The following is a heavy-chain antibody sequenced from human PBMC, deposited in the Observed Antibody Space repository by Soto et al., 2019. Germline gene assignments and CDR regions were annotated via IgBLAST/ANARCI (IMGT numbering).Heavy chain of an antibody. D-gene: IGHD1-1*01. CDR3: ARHRTEVVWRGFDF. CDR2: SSYNGGT. CDR1: ADSSTISNSY. Sequence: PSETLSLTCTVSADSSTISNSYWGWLRQPPGKGLQWIGSSSYNGGTFYNPSLKGRVAISVDTSKKQSSLQVTSVTAADTAVYYCARHRTEVVWRGFDFWGQGSPVTVSS. J-gene: IGHJ4*02. V-gene: IGHV4-39*01.